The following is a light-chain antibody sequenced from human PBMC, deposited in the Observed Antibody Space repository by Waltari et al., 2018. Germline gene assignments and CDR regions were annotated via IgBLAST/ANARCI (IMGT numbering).Light chain of an antibody. CDR3: QQRSNWPPT. V-gene: IGKV3-11*01. J-gene: IGKJ1*01. CDR1: RSVSNR. Sequence: EIVLTQSPGTLSLSPGERATLSCRASRSVSNRLAWYHQKPGQAPRLLIYDTSNRATGIPARFSGSGSGTDFTLTISSLEPEDFAVYYCQQRSNWPPTFGQGTKVEI. CDR2: DTS.